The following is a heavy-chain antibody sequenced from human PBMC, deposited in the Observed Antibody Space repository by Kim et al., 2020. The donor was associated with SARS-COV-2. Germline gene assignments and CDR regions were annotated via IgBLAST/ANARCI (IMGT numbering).Heavy chain of an antibody. Sequence: SQTLSLTCAISGDSVSSNSAAWNWIRQSPSRGLEWLGRTYYRSKWYNDYAVSVKSRITINPDTSKNQFSLQLNSVTPEDTAVYYCARDSYYYGSGSSNWFDPWGQGTLVTVSS. CDR1: GDSVSSNSAA. V-gene: IGHV6-1*01. CDR2: TYYRSKWYN. CDR3: ARDSYYYGSGSSNWFDP. D-gene: IGHD3-10*01. J-gene: IGHJ5*02.